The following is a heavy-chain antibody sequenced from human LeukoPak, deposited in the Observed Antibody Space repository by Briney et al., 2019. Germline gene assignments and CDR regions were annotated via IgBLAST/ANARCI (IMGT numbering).Heavy chain of an antibody. CDR1: GDSSSSGGYY. CDR2: VYYSGST. V-gene: IGHV4-31*03. J-gene: IGHJ3*02. CDR3: ARGLNDAFDI. Sequence: SETPSLTCTVSGDSSSSGGYYWSWIHQYPGKGLEWIGYVYYSGSTYCNPSLKSRVTISVDTSKNQFSLKLSSVTAADTAVYYCARGLNDAFDIRGQGTMVTVSS.